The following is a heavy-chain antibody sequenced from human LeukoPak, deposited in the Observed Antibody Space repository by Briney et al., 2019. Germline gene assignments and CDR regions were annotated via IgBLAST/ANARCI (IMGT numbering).Heavy chain of an antibody. CDR3: ARDSPQARDVWFGELLSDRKPHYGMDV. J-gene: IGHJ6*02. Sequence: SETLSLTCAVYVGSFSGYYWSWIRQPPGKGLEWIGEINHSGSTNYNSSLKSRVTISVDTSKNQFSLKLSSVTAADTAVNYCARDSPQARDVWFGELLSDRKPHYGMDVWGQGTTVTVSS. V-gene: IGHV4-34*01. CDR2: INHSGST. D-gene: IGHD3-10*01. CDR1: VGSFSGYY.